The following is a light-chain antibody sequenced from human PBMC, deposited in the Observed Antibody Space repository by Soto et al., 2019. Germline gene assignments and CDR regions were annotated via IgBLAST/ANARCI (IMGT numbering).Light chain of an antibody. J-gene: IGKJ1*01. CDR2: WAS. CDR1: QSVLYSSNNKNY. CDR3: QQYYSTPQT. V-gene: IGKV4-1*01. Sequence: DIVMTQSPDSLAVSLGERATINCKSSQSVLYSSNNKNYLVWYQQKPGQPPKLLIYWASTRESGVPDRFSGSGSGTDVTLTISSLQAEDGAVYYCQQYYSTPQTFGQGTKVEIK.